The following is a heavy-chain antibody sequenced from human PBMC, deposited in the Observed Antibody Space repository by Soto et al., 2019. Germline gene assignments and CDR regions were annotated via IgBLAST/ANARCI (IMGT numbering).Heavy chain of an antibody. V-gene: IGHV4-31*03. Sequence: PSETLSLTCSVSGESISSGGYYWSWIRHLPGKGLEWIGYIYYSESAYYNPSLKSRVTISVDTSKNQFSLKLSSVTAADTAVYYCARSPDYWGQGTLVTVSS. J-gene: IGHJ4*02. CDR1: GESISSGGYY. CDR2: IYYSESA. CDR3: ARSPDY.